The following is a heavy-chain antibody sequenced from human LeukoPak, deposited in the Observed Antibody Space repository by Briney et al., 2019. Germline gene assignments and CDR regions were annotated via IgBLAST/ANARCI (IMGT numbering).Heavy chain of an antibody. CDR2: IYYSGST. D-gene: IGHD2-15*01. Sequence: SETLSLTCTVSGGSIRSYYWSWIRQSLGKGLEWIGYIYYSGSTNYNPSLKSRVTISVDTSKNQFYLKLSSVTAADTAVYYCARDRRSGEDSNFWGQGTLVTVSS. V-gene: IGHV4-59*01. CDR3: ARDRRSGEDSNF. CDR1: GGSIRSYY. J-gene: IGHJ4*02.